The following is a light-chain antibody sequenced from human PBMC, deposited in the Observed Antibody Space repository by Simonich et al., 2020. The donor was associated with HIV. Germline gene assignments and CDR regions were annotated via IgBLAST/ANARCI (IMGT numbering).Light chain of an antibody. J-gene: IGLJ3*02. CDR1: SSNIGNNA. CDR3: AARDDSLNVWM. Sequence: QSVLTQPPSASGTPRQRVTISCSGSSSNIGNNAVNWYQQLPGKAPKLLIYYDDLLPSGVSDRFSGSRSGTSASLAISGLQSEDEADYYCAARDDSLNVWMFGGGTKVTVL. V-gene: IGLV1-36*01. CDR2: YDD.